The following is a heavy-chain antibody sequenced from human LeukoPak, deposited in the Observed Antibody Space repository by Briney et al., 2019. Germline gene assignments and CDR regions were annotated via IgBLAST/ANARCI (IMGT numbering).Heavy chain of an antibody. CDR2: ISVYNGNT. CDR1: GYRLIDHG. D-gene: IGHD6-13*01. CDR3: ARTARRTWSNTNRRHAFDV. V-gene: IGHV1-18*01. Sequence: ASVKVSCKASGYRLIDHGIIWVRQAPGQGLEWMGWISVYNGNTNYAPKLQGRVSMTTDTSTKTAYMELTSLRSDDSAVYYCARTARRTWSNTNRRHAFDVWGQGTMVTVSS. J-gene: IGHJ3*01.